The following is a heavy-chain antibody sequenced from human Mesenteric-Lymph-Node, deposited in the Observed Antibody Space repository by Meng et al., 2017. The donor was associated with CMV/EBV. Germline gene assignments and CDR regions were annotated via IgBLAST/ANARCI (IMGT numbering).Heavy chain of an antibody. V-gene: IGHV4-39*07. J-gene: IGHJ4*02. CDR3: AREFYDTLTGYSHYFDS. Sequence: SETLSLTCTVSGGSISSSNYYWGWIRQPPGKGLERIGSVYHSGTNYYRPSPTSRVTISIDTSKNQFSLNLNSVTASDTAVYYCAREFYDTLTGYSHYFDSWGQGMLVTVSS. CDR1: GGSISSSNYY. D-gene: IGHD3-9*01. CDR2: VYHSGTN.